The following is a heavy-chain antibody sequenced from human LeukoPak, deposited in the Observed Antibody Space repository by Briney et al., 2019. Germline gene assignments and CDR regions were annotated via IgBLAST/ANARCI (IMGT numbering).Heavy chain of an antibody. J-gene: IGHJ6*02. D-gene: IGHD5-12*01. CDR3: ARRRGYSGYEGYYYGMDV. CDR1: GGSISSGGYS. CDR2: IYHSGST. V-gene: IGHV4-30-2*01. Sequence: SETLSLTCAVSGGSISSGGYSWSWIRQPPGKGLEWIGYIYHSGSTYYNPSLKSRVTISVDSSKNQFSLKMSSVTAADTAVYYCARRRGYSGYEGYYYGMDVWGQGTTVSVSS.